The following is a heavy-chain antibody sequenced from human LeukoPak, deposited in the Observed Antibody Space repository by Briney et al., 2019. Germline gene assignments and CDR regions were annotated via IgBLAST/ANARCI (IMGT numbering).Heavy chain of an antibody. CDR1: GGSFSGYY. Sequence: SETLSLTCAVYGGSFSGYYWSWIRQPPGKGLEWIGEINHSVSTNYNPSLKSRVTISVDTSKNQFSLKLSSVTAADTAVYYCARGQVVVVPAAIGRNYYYYYGMDVWGQGTTVTVSS. V-gene: IGHV4-34*01. CDR3: ARGQVVVVPAAIGRNYYYYYGMDV. D-gene: IGHD2-2*02. J-gene: IGHJ6*02. CDR2: INHSVST.